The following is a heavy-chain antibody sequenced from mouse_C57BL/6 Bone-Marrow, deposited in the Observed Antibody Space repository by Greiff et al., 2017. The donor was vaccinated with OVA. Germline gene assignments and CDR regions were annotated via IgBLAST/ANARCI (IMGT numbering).Heavy chain of an antibody. CDR2: IHPNSGST. Sequence: QVQLQQSGAELVKPGASVKLSCKASGYTFTSYWMHWVKQRPGQGLEWIGMIHPNSGSTNYNEKFKSKATLTVDKSSSTAYMQLSSLTSEDSAVYYCARSKDYSNYEDYWGQGTTLTVSS. J-gene: IGHJ2*01. CDR3: ARSKDYSNYEDY. CDR1: GYTFTSYW. D-gene: IGHD2-5*01. V-gene: IGHV1-64*01.